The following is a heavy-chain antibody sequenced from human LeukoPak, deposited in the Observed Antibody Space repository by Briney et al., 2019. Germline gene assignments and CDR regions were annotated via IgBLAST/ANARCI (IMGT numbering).Heavy chain of an antibody. CDR1: GGSSSNYY. J-gene: IGHJ4*02. D-gene: IGHD5-18*01. CDR3: ARAYRAHQTFHSYHYFDY. CDR2: INQSGST. V-gene: IGHV4-34*01. Sequence: SETLSLTCAVYGGSSSNYYWNWIRQSPGKGLEWIREINQSGSTKYNPSLKSRVTISGATSKNQFSLRLNSVTAADTAVYFCARAYRAHQTFHSYHYFDYWGQGTLVTVSS.